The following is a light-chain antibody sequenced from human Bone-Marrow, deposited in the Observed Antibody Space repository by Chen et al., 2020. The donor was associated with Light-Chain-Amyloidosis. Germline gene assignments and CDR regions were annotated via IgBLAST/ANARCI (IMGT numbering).Light chain of an antibody. CDR1: QTMSSNY. V-gene: IGKV3-20*01. J-gene: IGKJ4*01. CDR3: QQYGTSPLT. Sequence: DIVLISSPGPLSLSPAEGANLSCRASQTMSSNYLTWYQQKFGQAPRLLISGSSSRATGIPDRFTGSGSGTDFTLTINRLEPEDFAMYYCQQYGTSPLTFGGGTKVEIK. CDR2: GSS.